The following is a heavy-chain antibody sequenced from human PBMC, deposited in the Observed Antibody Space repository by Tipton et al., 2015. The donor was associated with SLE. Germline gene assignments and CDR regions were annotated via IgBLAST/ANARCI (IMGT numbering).Heavy chain of an antibody. V-gene: IGHV4-61*01. CDR1: GGSVNSGTYY. D-gene: IGHD1-26*01. Sequence: TLSLTCTVSGGSVNSGTYYWSWIRQPPGKGLEWIGEIYRSGSTNYNPSLKSRVTISVDTSKNQFSLKLSSVTAADTAVFYCARDGRPYDAFDIWGQGTMVTVSS. CDR2: IYRSGST. CDR3: ARDGRPYDAFDI. J-gene: IGHJ3*02.